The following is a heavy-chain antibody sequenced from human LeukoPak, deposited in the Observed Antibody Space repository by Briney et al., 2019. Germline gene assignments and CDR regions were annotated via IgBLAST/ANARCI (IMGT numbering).Heavy chain of an antibody. CDR2: ISRSSSNR. Sequence: PGGALRLSCAASGFTYSSYSTNCGRNAPGEGLGSVSTISRSSSNRYCVDSVKGRFTISRDNAKNSLYLQMKYLRAEDTAVDYCASHSMARGGKRTGPWGQGTLVTVSS. J-gene: IGHJ5*02. V-gene: IGHV3-21*01. CDR3: ASHSMARGGKRTGP. CDR1: GFTYSSYS. D-gene: IGHD3-10*01.